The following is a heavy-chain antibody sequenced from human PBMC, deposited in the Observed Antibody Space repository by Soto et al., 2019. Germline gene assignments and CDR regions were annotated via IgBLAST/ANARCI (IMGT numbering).Heavy chain of an antibody. CDR2: ISYDGSNK. CDR3: ARDSHSYCGGDCYPYLYFDL. Sequence: QVQLVESGGGVVQPGRSLRLSCAASGFTFSSYAMHWVRQAPGKGLEWVAVISYDGSNKYYADSVKGRFTISRDNSKNTLYLQMNSLRAEDTAVYYCARDSHSYCGGDCYPYLYFDLWGRGTLVTVSS. J-gene: IGHJ2*01. V-gene: IGHV3-30-3*01. CDR1: GFTFSSYA. D-gene: IGHD2-21*02.